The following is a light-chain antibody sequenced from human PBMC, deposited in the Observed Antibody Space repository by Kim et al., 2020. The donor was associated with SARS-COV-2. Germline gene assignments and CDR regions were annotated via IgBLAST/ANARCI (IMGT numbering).Light chain of an antibody. CDR1: QDINKY. Sequence: DIQITQSPSSLSASVGERVTITCQASQDINKYLNWYQQKSGKPPKLLIYDASNLETGVPSRFSGHRSGTDFSLTISGLQPEDFATYYCQQYDNLPLTFGGGTKVDIK. V-gene: IGKV1-33*01. CDR2: DAS. J-gene: IGKJ4*01. CDR3: QQYDNLPLT.